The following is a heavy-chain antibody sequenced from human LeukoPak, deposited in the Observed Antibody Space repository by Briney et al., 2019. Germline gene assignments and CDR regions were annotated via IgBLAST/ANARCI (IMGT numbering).Heavy chain of an antibody. J-gene: IGHJ3*02. CDR1: GFTFSSYS. Sequence: PGGSLRLSCAASGFTFSSYSMNWVRQAPGEGVEWVSSISSSSSYIYYADSVKGRFTISRDNAKNSLYLQMNSLRAEDTAVYYCARDLRYDFWSGYYLSAFDIWGQGAMVTVSS. CDR2: ISSSSSYI. V-gene: IGHV3-21*01. D-gene: IGHD3-3*01. CDR3: ARDLRYDFWSGYYLSAFDI.